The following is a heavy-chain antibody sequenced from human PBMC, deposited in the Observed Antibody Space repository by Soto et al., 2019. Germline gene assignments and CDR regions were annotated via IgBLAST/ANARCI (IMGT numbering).Heavy chain of an antibody. J-gene: IGHJ6*02. Sequence: QVQLVQSGAEVKKPGSSVKVSCKASGGTFSSYAISWVRQAPGQGLEWMGGIIPIFGTANYAQKFQGRVTITADKSTSTAYMELSSLRSEDTAVYYCARRGYSGYLPPYYYGMDVWGQGTPVTVSS. CDR3: ARRGYSGYLPPYYYGMDV. CDR1: GGTFSSYA. V-gene: IGHV1-69*06. D-gene: IGHD5-12*01. CDR2: IIPIFGTA.